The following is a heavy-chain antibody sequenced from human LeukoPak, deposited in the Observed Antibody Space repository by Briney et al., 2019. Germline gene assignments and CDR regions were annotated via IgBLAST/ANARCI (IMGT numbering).Heavy chain of an antibody. D-gene: IGHD3-10*01. CDR1: GGSISSSSYY. J-gene: IGHJ4*02. CDR2: IYYSGST. CDR3: ARGVWFGESIIDY. Sequence: SETLSLTCTVSGGSISSSSYYWGWIRQPPGKGLEWIGYIYYSGSTNYNPSLKSRVTISVDTSKNQFSLKLSSVTAADTAVYYCARGVWFGESIIDYWGQGTLVTVSS. V-gene: IGHV4-61*05.